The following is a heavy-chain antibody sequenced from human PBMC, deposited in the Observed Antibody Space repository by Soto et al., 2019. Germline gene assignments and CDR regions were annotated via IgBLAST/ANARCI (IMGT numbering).Heavy chain of an antibody. V-gene: IGHV4-34*01. D-gene: IGHD3-10*01. CDR3: AVAGSLMVRDNWFDP. CDR1: GGSFSGYH. Sequence: SETLSLTCAVYGGSFSGYHWSWIRQPPGKGLEWIGEINHSGSTNYNPSLKSRVTISVDTSKNQFSLKLSSVTAADTAVYYCAVAGSLMVRDNWFDPWGQGNRVT. CDR2: INHSGST. J-gene: IGHJ5*02.